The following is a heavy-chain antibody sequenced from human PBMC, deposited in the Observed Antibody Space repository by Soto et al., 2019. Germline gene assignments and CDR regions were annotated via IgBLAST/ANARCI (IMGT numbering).Heavy chain of an antibody. D-gene: IGHD4-17*01. CDR1: GGSVSSHLYY. V-gene: IGHV4-61*01. J-gene: IGHJ5*02. CDR2: VYYNGSN. CDR3: ARVDYGDYRMCDP. Sequence: QVQLQESGPGLVKPSDTLSLTCSVSGGSVSSHLYYWGWIRQPPGNGLECIANVYYNGSNNYNPSLKSLAPISLDTSKQQSTLKLSPVTAADPAVYYFARVDYGDYRMCDPWGQVTPVTLSS.